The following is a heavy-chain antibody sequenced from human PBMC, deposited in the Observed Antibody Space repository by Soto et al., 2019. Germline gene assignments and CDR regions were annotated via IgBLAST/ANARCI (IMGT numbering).Heavy chain of an antibody. D-gene: IGHD1-26*01. CDR2: ISGSGGST. V-gene: IGHV3-23*01. CDR3: AKRQYSGYDYYGMDV. J-gene: IGHJ6*02. CDR1: GFTFSSYA. Sequence: GGLRLTWAASGFTFSSYAMSWVRQAPGKGLEWVSVISGSGGSTYYADSVKGRFTISRDNSKNTLYLQMNSLRAEDTAVYYCAKRQYSGYDYYGMDVWGQGTTVTVSS.